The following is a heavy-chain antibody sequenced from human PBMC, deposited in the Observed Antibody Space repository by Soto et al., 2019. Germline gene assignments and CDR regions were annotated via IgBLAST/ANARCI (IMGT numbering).Heavy chain of an antibody. V-gene: IGHV4-30-4*01. J-gene: IGHJ4*02. Sequence: SETLSLTCTVSGGSISSGNYYWSWIRQPPGKDLEWIGHIYYSGSTYYNPSLKSRVTISADTSKNQLSLKLSSVTAADTAVYYCARTPLTGNKRDYYFDYWGQGTLVTVS. CDR2: IYYSGST. D-gene: IGHD3-9*01. CDR1: GGSISSGNYY. CDR3: ARTPLTGNKRDYYFDY.